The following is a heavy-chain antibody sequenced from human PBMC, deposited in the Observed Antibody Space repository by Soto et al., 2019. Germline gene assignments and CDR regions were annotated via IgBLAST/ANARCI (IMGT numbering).Heavy chain of an antibody. V-gene: IGHV3-9*01. CDR1: GFTYDDHG. CDR2: ISWNGGII. Sequence: EVQLVESGGGLVQPGRSLRLSCAASGFTYDDHGMHWVRQAPGKGLEWVSGISWNGGIIGYVDSVKGRSTISRDNAKKSLYLQMNSLRVEDTALYYCAKDMSSGWPKYFDYWGQGTLVTVSS. CDR3: AKDMSSGWPKYFDY. J-gene: IGHJ4*02. D-gene: IGHD6-19*01.